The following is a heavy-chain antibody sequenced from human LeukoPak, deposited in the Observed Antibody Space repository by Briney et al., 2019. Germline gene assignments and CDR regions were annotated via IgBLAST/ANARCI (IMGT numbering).Heavy chain of an antibody. V-gene: IGHV1-46*01. D-gene: IGHD6-13*01. Sequence: ASVTVSCKASGYTFTSYYIHWVRQAPGQGLEWMGILNPSGGSTTYAQKFQGRVAMTRDTSTSRVYMEVSSLRSEDTAVYYCARTYSSSDEFDYWGQGTLVTVSS. CDR1: GYTFTSYY. CDR2: LNPSGGST. CDR3: ARTYSSSDEFDY. J-gene: IGHJ4*02.